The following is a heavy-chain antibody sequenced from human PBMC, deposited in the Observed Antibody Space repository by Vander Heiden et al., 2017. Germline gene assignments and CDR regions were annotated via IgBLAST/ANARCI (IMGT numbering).Heavy chain of an antibody. CDR3: ARGDYYDSSGYPDY. CDR2: INQDGSEK. D-gene: IGHD3-22*01. V-gene: IGHV3-7*01. J-gene: IGHJ4*02. CDR1: RFTLSSYW. Sequence: EVQLVESGGGFDQPGGALSLSCAAYRFTLSSYWMSWVRQAPGKGLEWVANINQDGSEKYYVDSVKGRFTISRDNAKNSLYRQMNSLRAEDTAVYYCARGDYYDSSGYPDYWGQGTLVTVSS.